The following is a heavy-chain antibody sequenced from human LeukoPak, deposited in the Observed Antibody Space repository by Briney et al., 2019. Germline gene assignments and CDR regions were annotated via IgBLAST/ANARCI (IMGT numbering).Heavy chain of an antibody. J-gene: IGHJ4*02. CDR1: GNTFTSYD. V-gene: IGHV1-69*04. Sequence: GASVKDSCKASGNTFTSYDVNWVRQATGQGLEWMGRIIPILGIANSAQRFQGRVTITADKSTSTAYLELNSLRFEDTAVYYCARDDEGIPGGGNDYWGQGTLVTVSS. CDR2: IIPILGIA. CDR3: ARDDEGIPGGGNDY. D-gene: IGHD6-13*01.